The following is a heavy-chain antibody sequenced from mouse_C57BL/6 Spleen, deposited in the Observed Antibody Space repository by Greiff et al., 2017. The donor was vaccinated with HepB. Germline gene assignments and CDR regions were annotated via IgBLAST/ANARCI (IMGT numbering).Heavy chain of an antibody. Sequence: EVQRVESGGGLVKPGGSLKLSCAASGFTFSSYAMSWVRQTPEKRLEWVATISDGGSYTYYTDNVKGRFTSSRDNAKNNRYLQMSHLKSEDIAMYYCSSQVGPYYGSSHCDYWGQGTTLTVSS. CDR2: ISDGGSYT. V-gene: IGHV5-4*01. CDR3: SSQVGPYYGSSHCDY. CDR1: GFTFSSYA. D-gene: IGHD1-1*01. J-gene: IGHJ2*01.